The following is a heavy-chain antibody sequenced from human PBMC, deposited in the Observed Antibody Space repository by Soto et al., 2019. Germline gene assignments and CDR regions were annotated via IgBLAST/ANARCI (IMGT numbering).Heavy chain of an antibody. Sequence: EVQLVESGGGLVKPGGSLRLSCAASGFTFTRYSMNWVRQAPGKGLEWVSFISSTTHYIYYADSMRGRFTISRDNAKNAVYLEMNSLRAEDTAVYYCARESEDLTSNFDYWGQGTLVTVSS. CDR1: GFTFTRYS. CDR3: ARESEDLTSNFDY. CDR2: ISSTTHYI. V-gene: IGHV3-21*06. J-gene: IGHJ4*02.